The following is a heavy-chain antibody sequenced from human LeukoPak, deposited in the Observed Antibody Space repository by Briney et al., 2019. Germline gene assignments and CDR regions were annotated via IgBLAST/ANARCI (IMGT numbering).Heavy chain of an antibody. CDR2: INPSGGST. D-gene: IGHD3-10*01. CDR3: ARGAKFRSYGSGTYYTSLPFDP. CDR1: GYTFTSYY. J-gene: IGHJ5*02. V-gene: IGHV1-46*01. Sequence: ASVKVSCKASGYTFTSYYMHWVRQAPGQGLEWMGIINPSGGSTSYAQKFQGRVTMTRDMSTSTVYMELSSLRSEDMAVYYCARGAKFRSYGSGTYYTSLPFDPWGQGTLVTVSS.